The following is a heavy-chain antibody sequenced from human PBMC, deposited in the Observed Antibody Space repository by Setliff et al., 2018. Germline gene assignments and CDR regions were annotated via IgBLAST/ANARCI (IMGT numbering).Heavy chain of an antibody. CDR3: ARWGDVLDV. CDR2: INSDGSST. J-gene: IGHJ6*02. Sequence: GSLRLSCAASGFIFNSYWMHWVRQVPGKGLVWVSRINSDGSSTSYADSVKGRCTISRDNAKNTLFLQMNGLRVEDTGVYYCARWGDVLDVWGQGTTVTVSS. V-gene: IGHV3-74*01. CDR1: GFIFNSYW. D-gene: IGHD3-16*01.